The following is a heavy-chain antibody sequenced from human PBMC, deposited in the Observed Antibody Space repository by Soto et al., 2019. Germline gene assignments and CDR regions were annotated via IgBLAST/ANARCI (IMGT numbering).Heavy chain of an antibody. CDR2: ITDTGGDS. Sequence: EVQLLVSGGDLVQPGGSLRLSCVASGFTFGSRAMSWVRQAPGEGLEWVSTITDTGGDSKSADSVRGRFAISRDNSRNTLYLQMSSLRAEDSAVYYCASGSKDSYPGSRIFDFCGRGTLVTVSS. CDR1: GFTFGSRA. CDR3: ASGSKDSYPGSRIFDF. J-gene: IGHJ4*01. D-gene: IGHD3-10*01. V-gene: IGHV3-23*01.